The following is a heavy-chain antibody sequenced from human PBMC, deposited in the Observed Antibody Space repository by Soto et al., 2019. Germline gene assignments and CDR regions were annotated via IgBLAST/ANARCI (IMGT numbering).Heavy chain of an antibody. CDR1: GFTFSSYA. CDR3: ANLPKGGQCSSTSCYDP. V-gene: IGHV3-23*01. Sequence: EVQLLESGGGLVQPGGSLRLSCAASGFTFSSYAMSWVRQAPGKGLEWVSAISGSGGSTYYADSVKGRFTISRDNSKNTLYLQMNSLRAEDTAVYYCANLPKGGQCSSTSCYDPWGQGTLVTVSS. D-gene: IGHD2-2*01. CDR2: ISGSGGST. J-gene: IGHJ5*02.